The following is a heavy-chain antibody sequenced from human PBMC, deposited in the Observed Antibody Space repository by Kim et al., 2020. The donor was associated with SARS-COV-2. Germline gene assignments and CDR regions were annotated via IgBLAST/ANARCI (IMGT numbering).Heavy chain of an antibody. D-gene: IGHD1-26*01. V-gene: IGHV3-21*01. CDR2: ISSSSSYI. CDR3: ARDHLPSGEWELPYYYYGMDV. Sequence: GGSLRLSCAASGFTFSSYSMNWVRQAPGKGLEWVSSISSSSSYIYYADSVKGRFTISRDNAKNSLYLQMNSLRAEDTAVYYCARDHLPSGEWELPYYYYGMDVWGQGTTVTVSS. J-gene: IGHJ6*02. CDR1: GFTFSSYS.